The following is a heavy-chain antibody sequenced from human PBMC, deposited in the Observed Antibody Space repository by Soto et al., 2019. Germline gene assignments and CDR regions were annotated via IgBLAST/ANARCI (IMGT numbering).Heavy chain of an antibody. J-gene: IGHJ6*03. CDR2: ISGSGGST. V-gene: IGHV3-23*01. CDR1: GFTFSSYA. D-gene: IGHD4-17*01. CDR3: AKDTVTNYYYYYYMDV. Sequence: EVQLLESGGGLVQPGGSLRLSCAASGFTFSSYAMSWVRQAPGKGLEWVSAISGSGGSTYYADSVKGRFTISRDNSKNTLYLQMNSLRAEDTAVYYCAKDTVTNYYYYYYMDVWGKGTTVTVSS.